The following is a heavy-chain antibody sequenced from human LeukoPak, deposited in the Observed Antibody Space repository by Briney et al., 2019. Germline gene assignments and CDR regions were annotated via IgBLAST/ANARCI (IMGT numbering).Heavy chain of an antibody. V-gene: IGHV3-7*01. D-gene: IGHD5-18*01. CDR1: GFTFSSYW. CDR3: AGDAYTAMVVQYYYGMDV. CDR2: IKQDGSEK. J-gene: IGHJ6*02. Sequence: PGGSLRLSCAASGFTFSSYWMSWVRQAPGKGLEWVANIKQDGSEKYYVDSVKGRFTISRDNAKNSLYLQMNSLRAEDTAVYYCAGDAYTAMVVQYYYGMDVWGQGTTVTVSS.